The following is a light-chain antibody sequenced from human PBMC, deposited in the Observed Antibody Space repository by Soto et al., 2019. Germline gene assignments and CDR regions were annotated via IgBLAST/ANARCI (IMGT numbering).Light chain of an antibody. CDR1: QSISSNF. V-gene: IGKV3-20*01. Sequence: EIVLTQSPGTLSLSPGDRATLSCRASQSISSNFLAWYQHKPGQSPRLLIYGGSTRVTGIPDRFSGSGSGTDFTLTISRLEPEDFAVYYCQQYNNWPPWTFGQGTKVDIK. CDR3: QQYNNWPPWT. CDR2: GGS. J-gene: IGKJ1*01.